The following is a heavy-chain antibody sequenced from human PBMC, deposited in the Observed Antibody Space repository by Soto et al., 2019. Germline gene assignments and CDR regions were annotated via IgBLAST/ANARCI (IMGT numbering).Heavy chain of an antibody. D-gene: IGHD6-19*01. CDR3: ARAVVRVAGTRWFDP. J-gene: IGHJ5*02. CDR1: GYTFTSYG. Sequence: QVQLVQSGAEVKKPGASVKVSCKASGYTFTSYGISWVRQAPGQGLEWMGWISAYNGNTNYAQKLKGRVTMTTYTSXXTAYLELRSLRSDDTAVYYCARAVVRVAGTRWFDPWGQGTLVTVSS. CDR2: ISAYNGNT. V-gene: IGHV1-18*01.